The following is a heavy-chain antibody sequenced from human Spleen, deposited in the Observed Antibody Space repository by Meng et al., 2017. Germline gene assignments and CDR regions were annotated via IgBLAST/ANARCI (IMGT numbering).Heavy chain of an antibody. J-gene: IGHJ4*02. D-gene: IGHD5-12*01. V-gene: IGHV3-30-3*01. CDR3: AREGLGYSGYGGPLDS. CDR1: GFTFSDYY. CDR2: ISYDGSHK. Sequence: QVQLVESGGGLVKPGGSLRLSCAASGFTFSDYYMSWIRQAPGKGLEWVAAISYDGSHKYYADSVKGRFTISRDNSRNTLYLQMNSQRSEDTAVYYCAREGLGYSGYGGPLDSWGQGTLVTVSS.